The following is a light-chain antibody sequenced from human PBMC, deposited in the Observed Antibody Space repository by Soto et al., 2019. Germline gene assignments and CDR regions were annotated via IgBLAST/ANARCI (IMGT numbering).Light chain of an antibody. J-gene: IGKJ1*01. Sequence: IEWTQEQRNLSVSGEKRAPLSCRASQSVSSNLACYQQKPGQAPSLLIYGASTSATGIPARFIGRGSRTNLIRISSRLQSEDAVVYYGHPYTTCATVGEGTEVDIK. CDR3: HPYTTCAT. CDR2: GAS. CDR1: QSVSSN. V-gene: IGKV3-15*01.